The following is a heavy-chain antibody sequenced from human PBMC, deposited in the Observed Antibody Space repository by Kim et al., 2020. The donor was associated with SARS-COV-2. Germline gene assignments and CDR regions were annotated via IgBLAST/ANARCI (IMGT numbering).Heavy chain of an antibody. CDR2: T. J-gene: IGHJ6*02. CDR3: AREVDYNGMDV. Sequence: TNYHPSLKSRVTKSVDTSKNQFSLKLSSVTAADTAVYYCAREVDYNGMDVWGQGTTVTVSS. V-gene: IGHV4-34*01.